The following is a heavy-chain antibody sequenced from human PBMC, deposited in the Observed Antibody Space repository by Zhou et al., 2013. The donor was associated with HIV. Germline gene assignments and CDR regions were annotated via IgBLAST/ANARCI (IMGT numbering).Heavy chain of an antibody. V-gene: IGHV4-4*09. J-gene: IGHJ6*02. CDR3: ARDLYPASRYGMDV. CDR1: GVSISGYY. Sequence: VQLQESGPRLVKPSETLSLTCNVSGVSISGYYWSWIRQPPGRGLEYIGYIHTSGSTDYNPSLQSRVTISVDTSKNQVSLQLTSVTAADTAVFYCARDLYPASRYGMDVWGQGTTVTVSS. CDR2: IHTSGST.